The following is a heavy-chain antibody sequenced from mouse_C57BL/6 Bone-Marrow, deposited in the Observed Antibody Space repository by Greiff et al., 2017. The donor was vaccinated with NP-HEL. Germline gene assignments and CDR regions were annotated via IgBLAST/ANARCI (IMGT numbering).Heavy chain of an antibody. J-gene: IGHJ3*01. V-gene: IGHV1-55*01. CDR1: GYTFTSHW. Sequence: QVQLQQPGAELVKPGASVKMSCKASGYTFTSHWITWVKQRPGQGLEWIGDIYPGSGSTNYNEKFKSKATLTVDTSSSTAYMQLSSLTSEDSAVYYCARYPIYYGNYSWFAYWGQGTLVTVSA. CDR2: IYPGSGST. D-gene: IGHD2-1*01. CDR3: ARYPIYYGNYSWFAY.